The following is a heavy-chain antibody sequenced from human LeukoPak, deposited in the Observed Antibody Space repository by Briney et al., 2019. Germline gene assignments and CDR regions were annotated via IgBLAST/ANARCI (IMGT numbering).Heavy chain of an antibody. V-gene: IGHV4-34*01. CDR3: ARKSGYARDY. D-gene: IGHD5-12*01. CDR2: INHSGST. J-gene: IGHJ4*02. Sequence: SETLPLTCAVYGESFSGDFWNWVRQPPGQGLEWIGGINHSGSTSNHNPSLKSRVTMSVDTSKNQFSLKLSSVTAADTAVYYCARKSGYARDYWGQGNLVTVSS. CDR1: GESFSGDF.